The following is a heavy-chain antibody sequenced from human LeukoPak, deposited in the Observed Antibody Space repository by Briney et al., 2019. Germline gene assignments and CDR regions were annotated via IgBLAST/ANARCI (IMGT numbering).Heavy chain of an antibody. D-gene: IGHD1/OR15-1a*01. J-gene: IGHJ4*02. CDR3: AKDGRTLDYFDY. CDR1: GFTFSIYA. V-gene: IGHV3-23*01. Sequence: GGPLRLSCAASGFTFSIYAMSWVRQAPGKRLEWVSAISGSGDSTYYADSVKGRFTISRDNSKNTLYLQMNSLRAEDTAVYYCAKDGRTLDYFDYWGQGTLVTVSS. CDR2: ISGSGDST.